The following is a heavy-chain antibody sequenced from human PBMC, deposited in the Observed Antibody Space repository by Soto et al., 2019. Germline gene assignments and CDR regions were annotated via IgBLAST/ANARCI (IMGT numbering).Heavy chain of an antibody. V-gene: IGHV4-34*01. CDR2: INHSGST. Sequence: QMQLPQWGAGLLKPPETLSLTCAVYGGSLSGYYWRWIRQPPGKGLEWFGEINHSGSTNYNPSLKCRVTISLDTSKNQFSRHLSSVTSADPAMDYCATYHFLRLGEVSLREWFGPCGQGTLVTVSS. J-gene: IGHJ5*02. CDR3: ATYHFLRLGEVSLREWFGP. D-gene: IGHD3-16*02. CDR1: GGSLSGYY.